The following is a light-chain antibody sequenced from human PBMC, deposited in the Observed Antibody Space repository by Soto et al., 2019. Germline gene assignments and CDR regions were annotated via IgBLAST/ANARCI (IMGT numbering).Light chain of an antibody. J-gene: IGKJ5*01. CDR1: QSVSSSY. CDR3: QQYGSSPPIT. Sequence: EVVLSQAPCTLSLSTGERATLSCRASQSVSSSYLAWYQQNPGQAPRLLIYGASSRATGIPDRFSGSGSGTDFTLTISRLEPEDFAVYYCQQYGSSPPITFGQGTRLAIK. CDR2: GAS. V-gene: IGKV3-20*01.